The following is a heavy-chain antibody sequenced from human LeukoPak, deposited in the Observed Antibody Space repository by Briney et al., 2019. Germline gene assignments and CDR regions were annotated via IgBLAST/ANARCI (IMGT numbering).Heavy chain of an antibody. V-gene: IGHV4-34*01. J-gene: IGHJ4*02. CDR2: INHSGST. CDR3: AIIDCGGDCYLTSFDY. Sequence: SETLSLTCAVYGGSFSGYYWSWIRPPPGKGLEWIGEINHSGSTNYNPSLKSRVTISVDTSKNQFSLKLSSVTAADTAVYDWAIIDCGGDCYLTSFDYWGQGTLVTVSS. CDR1: GGSFSGYY. D-gene: IGHD2-21*02.